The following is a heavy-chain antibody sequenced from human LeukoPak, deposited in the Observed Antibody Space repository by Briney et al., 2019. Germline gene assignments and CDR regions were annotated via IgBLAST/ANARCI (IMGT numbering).Heavy chain of an antibody. D-gene: IGHD6-13*01. V-gene: IGHV4-34*01. CDR2: INHSGST. Sequence: SETLSLTCAVYGGSFSGYYWSWIRQPPGKGLEWIGEINHSGSTNYNPSLESRVTISVDTSKNQFSLKLSSVTAADTAVYYCARKGRARIAAASTGANDYWGQGTLVTVSS. J-gene: IGHJ4*02. CDR3: ARKGRARIAAASTGANDY. CDR1: GGSFSGYY.